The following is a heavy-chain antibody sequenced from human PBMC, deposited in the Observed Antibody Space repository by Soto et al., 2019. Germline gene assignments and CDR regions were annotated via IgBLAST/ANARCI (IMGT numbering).Heavy chain of an antibody. V-gene: IGHV3-9*01. Sequence: EVQLVESGGGLVQPGRSLRLSCAASGFTFDEYAMHWVRQAPGKGLEWVSGITWRSGGVGYADSVKGRFTISRDNAKNSLYLQMNSLTTEDTGLYYCIKSQGNWFDPWGQGTLVTVSS. CDR1: GFTFDEYA. D-gene: IGHD3-10*01. CDR3: IKSQGNWFDP. CDR2: ITWRSGGV. J-gene: IGHJ5*02.